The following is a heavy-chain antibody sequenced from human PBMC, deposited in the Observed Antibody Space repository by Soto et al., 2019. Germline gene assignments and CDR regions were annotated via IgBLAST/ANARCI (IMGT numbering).Heavy chain of an antibody. V-gene: IGHV4-34*01. J-gene: IGHJ4*02. D-gene: IGHD4-4*01. CDR1: GGSFSGYY. CDR3: AREGLVTPLIYFDY. Sequence: SETLSLTCAVYGGSFSGYYWSWIRQPPGKGLEWIGEINHSGSTNYNPSLKSRVTISVDTSKNQSSLKLSSVTAADTAVYYCAREGLVTPLIYFDYWGQGTLVTVSS. CDR2: INHSGST.